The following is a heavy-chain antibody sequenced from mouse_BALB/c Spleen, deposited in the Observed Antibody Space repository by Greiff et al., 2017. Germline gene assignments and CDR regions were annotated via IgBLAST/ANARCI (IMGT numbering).Heavy chain of an antibody. CDR1: GYTFTDYN. CDR2: IYPYNGVT. CDR3: ARGYPFAY. D-gene: IGHD2-14*01. J-gene: IGHJ3*01. V-gene: IGHV1S29*02. Sequence: EVQLQQSGPELVKPGASVKISCKASGYTFTDYNMHWVKQSHGKSLEWIGYIYPYNGVTGYNQKFKSKATLTVDNSSSTAYMELRSLTSEDSAVYYCARGYPFAYWGQGTLVTVSA.